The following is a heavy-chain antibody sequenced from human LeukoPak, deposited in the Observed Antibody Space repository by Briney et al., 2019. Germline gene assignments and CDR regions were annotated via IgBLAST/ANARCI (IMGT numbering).Heavy chain of an antibody. CDR3: ATHERSTWYGDFDY. CDR1: GFTFSSYA. J-gene: IGHJ4*02. CDR2: ISYDGSNK. D-gene: IGHD6-13*01. Sequence: GGSLRLSCAASGFTFSSYAMHWVRQAPGKGLEWVAVISYDGSNKYYADSVKGRFTISRDNSKNTLYLQMNSLRAEDTAVYYCATHERSTWYGDFDYWGQGTLVTVS. V-gene: IGHV3-30-3*01.